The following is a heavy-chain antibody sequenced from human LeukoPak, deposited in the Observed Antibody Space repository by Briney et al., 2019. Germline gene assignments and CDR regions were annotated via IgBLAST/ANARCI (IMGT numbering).Heavy chain of an antibody. J-gene: IGHJ4*02. CDR3: AKRGYDTSGYYGYFDY. CDR1: GFTFSSYA. D-gene: IGHD3-22*01. CDR2: ISGSGGST. Sequence: GGSLRLSCAASGFTFSSYAMSWARQAPGKGLEWVSVISGSGGSTYYADSVQGRFTISRDNSKNTLFLQMNSLRAEDTAVYYCAKRGYDTSGYYGYFDYWAQGTLVTVSS. V-gene: IGHV3-23*01.